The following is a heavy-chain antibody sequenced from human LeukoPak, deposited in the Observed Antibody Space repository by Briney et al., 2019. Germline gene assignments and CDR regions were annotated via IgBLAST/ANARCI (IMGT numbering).Heavy chain of an antibody. CDR3: ARDSSGTFDY. CDR1: GGSISSGGYY. J-gene: IGHJ4*02. CDR2: IYYSGST. Sequence: SETLSLTCTVSGGSISSGGYYWSWIRQHPGKGLEWIGYIYYSGSTNYNPSLKSRVTISVDTSKNQFSLKLSSVTAADTAVYYCARDSSGTFDYWGQGTLVAVSS. D-gene: IGHD3-22*01. V-gene: IGHV4-31*03.